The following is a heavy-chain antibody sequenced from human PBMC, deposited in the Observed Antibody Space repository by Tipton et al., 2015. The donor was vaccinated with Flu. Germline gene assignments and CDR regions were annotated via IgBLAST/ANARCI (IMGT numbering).Heavy chain of an antibody. D-gene: IGHD2-2*01. V-gene: IGHV4-61*02. CDR2: IYTSGST. J-gene: IGHJ5*02. CDR1: GGSISSGSYY. Sequence: TLSLTCTVSGGSISSGSYYWSWIRQPAGKGLEWIGRIYTSGSTNYNPSLKSRVTISVDTSKNQFSLKLSSVTAADTAVYYCARTIVVVPAAMMWFDPWGQGTLVTVSS. CDR3: ARTIVVVPAAMMWFDP.